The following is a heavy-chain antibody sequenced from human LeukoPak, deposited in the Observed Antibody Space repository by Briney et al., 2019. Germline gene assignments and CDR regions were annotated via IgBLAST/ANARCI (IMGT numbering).Heavy chain of an antibody. J-gene: IGHJ4*02. CDR3: ARVRGSGSLYFDY. D-gene: IGHD3-10*01. Sequence: PSETLSLTCAVSGGSISSGGYSWSWIRQPPGKGLEWIGYIYHSGSTYYNPSLESRVTISVDRSKNQFSLKLSSVTAADTVVYYCARVRGSGSLYFDYWGQGTLVTVSS. V-gene: IGHV4-30-2*01. CDR1: GGSISSGGYS. CDR2: IYHSGST.